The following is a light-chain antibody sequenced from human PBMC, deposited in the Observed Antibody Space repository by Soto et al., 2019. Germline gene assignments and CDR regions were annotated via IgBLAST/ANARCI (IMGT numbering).Light chain of an antibody. CDR1: SSDIGIYKY. J-gene: IGLJ1*01. CDR3: CSYAGDYMFV. V-gene: IGLV2-14*01. Sequence: QSVLTQPASVSGSPGQSIAISCTGSSSDIGIYKYVSWYQQHPGKVPKLIIYEVTNRPSGVSNRFSGSKSGNTASLTISGLQAEDEADYYCCSYAGDYMFVFGTGTKVTVL. CDR2: EVT.